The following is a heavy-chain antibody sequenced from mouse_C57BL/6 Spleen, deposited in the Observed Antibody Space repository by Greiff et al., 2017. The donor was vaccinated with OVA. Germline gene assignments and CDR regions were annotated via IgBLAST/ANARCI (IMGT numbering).Heavy chain of an antibody. D-gene: IGHD2-3*01. CDR2: INYDGSST. J-gene: IGHJ2*01. CDR1: GFTFSDYY. V-gene: IGHV5-16*01. Sequence: EVKLVESEGGLVQPGSSMKLSCTASGFTFSDYYMAWVRQVPEKGLEWVANINYDGSSTYYLDSLKSRFIISRDNAKNILYLQMSSLKSEDTATYYCARDDGYSFDYWGQGTTLTVSS. CDR3: ARDDGYSFDY.